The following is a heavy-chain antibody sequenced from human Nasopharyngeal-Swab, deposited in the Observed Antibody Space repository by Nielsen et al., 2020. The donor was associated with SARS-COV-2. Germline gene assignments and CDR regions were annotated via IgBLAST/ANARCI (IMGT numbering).Heavy chain of an antibody. CDR2: ISSNGGST. J-gene: IGHJ4*02. D-gene: IGHD6-6*01. CDR1: GFTFSSYA. Sequence: GESLKIFCSASGFTFSSYAMHWVRQAPGKGLEYVSAISSNGGSTYYADSVKGRFTISRDNSKNTLYLQMSSLRAEDTAVYYCVLMEVGAARPYWGQGTLVTVSS. CDR3: VLMEVGAARPY. V-gene: IGHV3-64D*06.